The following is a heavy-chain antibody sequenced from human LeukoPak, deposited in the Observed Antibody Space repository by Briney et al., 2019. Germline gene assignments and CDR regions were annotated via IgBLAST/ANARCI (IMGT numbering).Heavy chain of an antibody. D-gene: IGHD1-26*01. Sequence: GGSLRLSCAASGFTFSSYAMHWVRQAPGKGLEWVAVISYDGSNKYYADTVKGRFTISRDNSKNTLYLQMNSLRAEDTAVYYCARDFSVGALIFSFGYWGQGTLVTVSS. CDR3: ARDFSVGALIFSFGY. J-gene: IGHJ4*02. V-gene: IGHV3-30-3*01. CDR2: ISYDGSNK. CDR1: GFTFSSYA.